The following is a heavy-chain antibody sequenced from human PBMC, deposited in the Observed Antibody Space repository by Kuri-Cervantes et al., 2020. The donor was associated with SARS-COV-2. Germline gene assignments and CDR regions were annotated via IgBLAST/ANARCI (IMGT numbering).Heavy chain of an antibody. CDR1: GFTFSSYA. V-gene: IGHV3-30*04. Sequence: GGSLRLSCAASGFTFSSYAMHWVRQAPGKGLEWVAVISYDGSNKYYADSVKGRFTISRDNSKNTLYLQMNSLRAGDTAVYYCARSPGAYFDYWGQGTLVTVSS. J-gene: IGHJ4*02. CDR3: ARSPGAYFDY. D-gene: IGHD3-10*01. CDR2: ISYDGSNK.